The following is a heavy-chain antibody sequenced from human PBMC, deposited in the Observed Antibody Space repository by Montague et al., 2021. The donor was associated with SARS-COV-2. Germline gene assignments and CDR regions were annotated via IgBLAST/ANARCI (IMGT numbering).Heavy chain of an antibody. CDR2: TYYRSKWYY. J-gene: IGHJ4*02. V-gene: IGHV6-1*01. D-gene: IGHD5-18*01. CDR3: ARDPRYGLSWSFDY. Sequence: CAISGDSVSRNTAAWNWIRLSPSRGLEWLGRTYYRSKWYYDYAVXVKXRMTISPDTSKNQFSLQLSSVTPKDRAVYYCARDPRYGLSWSFDYWGQGTLVTVSS. CDR1: GDSVSRNTAA.